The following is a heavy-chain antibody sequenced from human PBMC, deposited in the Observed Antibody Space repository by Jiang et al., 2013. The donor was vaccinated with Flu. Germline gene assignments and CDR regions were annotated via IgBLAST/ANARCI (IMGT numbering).Heavy chain of an antibody. J-gene: IGHJ4*02. CDR2: IYWDDDK. CDR1: GFSLSTSGVG. Sequence: KPTQTLTLTCTFSGFSLSTSGVGVGWIRQPPGKALEWLALIYWDDDKLYSPSLRSRLTITKDSSANQVVLTMTNMDPVDTATYYCAHRAVAPGGTLFDYWGQGILVTVSS. D-gene: IGHD2-2*01. CDR3: AHRAVAPGGTLFDY. V-gene: IGHV2-5*02.